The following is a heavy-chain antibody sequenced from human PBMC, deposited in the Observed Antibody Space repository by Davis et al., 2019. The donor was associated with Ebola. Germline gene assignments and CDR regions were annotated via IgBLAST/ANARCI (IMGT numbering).Heavy chain of an antibody. Sequence: GESLKISCAASGFPFNHYDLSWVRQAPGKGLEWVSRVGGSGGRTYYAAPVKGRSTISRDNSKNTPYLQIHSLTAEDTAVYYCAKDRSTAVTPLDVFDIWGQGTMVTVSS. J-gene: IGHJ3*02. V-gene: IGHV3-23*01. CDR2: VGGSGGRT. CDR3: AKDRSTAVTPLDVFDI. D-gene: IGHD4-23*01. CDR1: GFPFNHYD.